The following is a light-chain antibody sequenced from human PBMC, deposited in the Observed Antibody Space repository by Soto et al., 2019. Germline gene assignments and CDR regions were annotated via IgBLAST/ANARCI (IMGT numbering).Light chain of an antibody. CDR1: QSVSSSY. CDR2: DAS. Sequence: EIVLTQSPGTLSLSPGERATLSCRASQSVSSSYLAWYQQKPGQAPRLLIYDASSRATGIPDRFSGGGSGTDFTLTISRLEPEDSAVYYCQQYNDWPLTFGGGTKVDIK. J-gene: IGKJ4*01. CDR3: QQYNDWPLT. V-gene: IGKV3-20*01.